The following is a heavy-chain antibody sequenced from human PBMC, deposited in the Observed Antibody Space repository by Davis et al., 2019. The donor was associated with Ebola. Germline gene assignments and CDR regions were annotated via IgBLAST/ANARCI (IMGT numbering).Heavy chain of an antibody. CDR3: AREAAAGYFDY. CDR1: GYTFTSYY. V-gene: IGHV1-69*04. Sequence: SVKVSCKASGYTFTSYYMHWVRQAPGQGLEWMGRIIPILGIANYAQKFQGRVTITADKSTSTAYMELSSLRSEDTAVYYCAREAAAGYFDYWGQGTLVTVSS. J-gene: IGHJ4*02. CDR2: IIPILGIA. D-gene: IGHD6-13*01.